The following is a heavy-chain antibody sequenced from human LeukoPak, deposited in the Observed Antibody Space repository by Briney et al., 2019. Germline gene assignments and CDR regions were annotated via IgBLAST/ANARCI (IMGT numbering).Heavy chain of an antibody. CDR3: ARVRGYYDSSGYSFDY. J-gene: IGHJ4*02. D-gene: IGHD3-22*01. Sequence: ASVKVSCKASGYTFTSYGISWVRQAPGQGLGWMGIINPSGGSTSYAQKFQGRVTMTRDTSTSTVYMELSSLRSEDTAVYYCARVRGYYDSSGYSFDYWGQGTLVTVSS. CDR2: INPSGGST. V-gene: IGHV1-46*01. CDR1: GYTFTSYG.